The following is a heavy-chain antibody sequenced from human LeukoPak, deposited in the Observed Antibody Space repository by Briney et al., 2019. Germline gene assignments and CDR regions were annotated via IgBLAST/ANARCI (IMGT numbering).Heavy chain of an antibody. J-gene: IGHJ5*02. D-gene: IGHD6-19*01. V-gene: IGHV3-64*01. CDR2: ISSNGGST. Sequence: PGGSLRLSCAASGFTFSSYAMHWVRQAPGKGLEYVSAISSNGGSTYYANSVKGRFTISRDNSKNTLYLQMGSLRAEDMAVYYCAREEGSGWYRWFDPWGQGTLVTVSS. CDR1: GFTFSSYA. CDR3: AREEGSGWYRWFDP.